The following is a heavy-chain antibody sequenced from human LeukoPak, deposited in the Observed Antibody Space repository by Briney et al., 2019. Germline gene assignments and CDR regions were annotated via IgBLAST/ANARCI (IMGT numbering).Heavy chain of an antibody. CDR1: GGTFSSYA. CDR3: ATGHSGYFGY. CDR2: IIPIFGTA. Sequence: ASVKVSCKASGGTFSSYAISWVRQAPGQGLEWMGGIIPIFGTANYAQKFQGRVTITTDESTSTAYMELSSLRSEDTAVYYCATGHSGYFGYWGQGTLVTVSS. V-gene: IGHV1-69*05. D-gene: IGHD3-22*01. J-gene: IGHJ4*02.